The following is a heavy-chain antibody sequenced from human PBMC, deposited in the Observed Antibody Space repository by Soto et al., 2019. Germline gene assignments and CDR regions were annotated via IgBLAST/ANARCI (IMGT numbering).Heavy chain of an antibody. CDR1: GFSLSTSGVG. V-gene: IGHV2-5*02. D-gene: IGHD7-27*01. CDR3: AHSLIPNWGSRGAFDY. J-gene: IGHJ4*02. CDR2: IYWEVDK. Sequence: QITLKESGPPLVKPTQTLTLTCTFSGFSLSTSGVGVGWIRQPPGKALEWLALIYWEVDKRYSPSLKSRPTITXXTXKXXVVLTMTNMDPVDTATYYCAHSLIPNWGSRGAFDYWGQGTLVTVSS.